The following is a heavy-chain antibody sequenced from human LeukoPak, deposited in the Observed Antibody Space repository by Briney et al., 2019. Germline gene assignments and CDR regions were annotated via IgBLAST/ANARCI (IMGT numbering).Heavy chain of an antibody. CDR3: ARASTPGYDSSGYFDY. J-gene: IGHJ4*02. V-gene: IGHV1-3*01. D-gene: IGHD3-22*01. CDR2: INAGNGNT. CDR1: GYTFTSYA. Sequence: ASVKVSCKASGYTFTSYAMHWVRQAPGQRLEWMGWINAGNGNTKYSQKFQGRVTMTRDTSTSTVYMELSSLRSEDTAVYYCARASTPGYDSSGYFDYWGQGTLVPVSS.